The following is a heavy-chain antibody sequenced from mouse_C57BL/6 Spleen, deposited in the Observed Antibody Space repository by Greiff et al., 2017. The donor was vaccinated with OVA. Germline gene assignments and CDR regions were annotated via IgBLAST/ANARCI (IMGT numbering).Heavy chain of an antibody. CDR1: GYTFTSYG. J-gene: IGHJ3*01. CDR3: AREGDYDAAWFAY. Sequence: LVESGAELARPGASVKLSCKASGYTFTSYGISWVKQRTGQGLEWIGEIYPRSGNTYYNEKFKGKATLTADKSSSTAYMELRSLTSEDSAVYFCAREGDYDAAWFAYWGQGTLVTVSA. D-gene: IGHD2-4*01. CDR2: IYPRSGNT. V-gene: IGHV1-81*01.